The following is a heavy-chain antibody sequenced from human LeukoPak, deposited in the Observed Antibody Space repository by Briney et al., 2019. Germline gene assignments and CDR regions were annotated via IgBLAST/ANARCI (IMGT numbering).Heavy chain of an antibody. CDR1: GYTFTGYY. J-gene: IGHJ6*03. CDR2: IIPIFGTA. V-gene: IGHV1-69*13. Sequence: ASVKVSCKASGYTFTGYYIHWVRQAPGQGLEWMGGIIPIFGTANYAQKFQGRVTITADESTSTAYMELSSLRSEDTAVYYCARESEQYYMDVWGKGTTVTISS. CDR3: ARESEQYYMDV.